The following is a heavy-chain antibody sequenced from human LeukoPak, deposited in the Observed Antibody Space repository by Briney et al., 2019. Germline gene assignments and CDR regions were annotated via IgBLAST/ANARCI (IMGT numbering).Heavy chain of an antibody. CDR1: GYTFSSYG. D-gene: IGHD6-19*01. V-gene: IGHV1-18*01. CDR2: ISAYNGNT. Sequence: AASVKVSCKAYGYTFSSYGISWVRQAPGQGLEWMGWISAYNGNTNYEQKFQGRVTMTTDTSTSTAYMELRRLRSDDTAVYYCARADIRAIASSGWYGFDYWGQGTLVTVSS. CDR3: ARADIRAIASSGWYGFDY. J-gene: IGHJ4*02.